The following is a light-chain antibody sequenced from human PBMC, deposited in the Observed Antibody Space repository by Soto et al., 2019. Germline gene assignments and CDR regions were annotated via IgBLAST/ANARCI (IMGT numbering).Light chain of an antibody. Sequence: QSALTQPRSVSGSPGQSVTVSCTGTSSDVGNYNYVSWYQQHPGKAPKLMIYDVSKRPSGVPDRFSGSKSGNTASLTISGLQAEDEAEYSCCSYAGSYTHYVFGTGTKLTVL. CDR1: SSDVGNYNY. J-gene: IGLJ1*01. V-gene: IGLV2-11*01. CDR2: DVS. CDR3: CSYAGSYTHYV.